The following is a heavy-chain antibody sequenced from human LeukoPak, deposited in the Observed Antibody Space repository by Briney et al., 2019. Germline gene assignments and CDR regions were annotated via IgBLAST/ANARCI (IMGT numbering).Heavy chain of an antibody. CDR2: INHSGST. J-gene: IGHJ4*02. CDR1: GGSFSGYF. V-gene: IGHV4-34*01. CDR3: ARVRSRSWLGDGY. D-gene: IGHD6-13*01. Sequence: PSETLPLTCAVYGGSFSGYFWSWIRQPPGKGLEWIGEINHSGSTNYNPSLKSRVTISVDTSKNQFSLKLSSVTAADTAVYYCARVRSRSWLGDGYWGQGTLVTVSS.